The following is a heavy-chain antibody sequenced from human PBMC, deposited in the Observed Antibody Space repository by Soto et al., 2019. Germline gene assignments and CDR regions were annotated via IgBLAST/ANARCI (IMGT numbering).Heavy chain of an antibody. CDR1: GSTFPSSG. J-gene: IGHJ4*02. V-gene: IGHV1-18*01. Sequence: ASVPVACQASGSTFPSSGISWVRQAPGQGLEWMGWISAYNGNTNYAQKLQGRVTMTTDTSTSTAYMELSSLRSEDTAVYYCATGSGYDWGQGTLVTV. CDR3: ATGSGYD. D-gene: IGHD5-12*01. CDR2: ISAYNGNT.